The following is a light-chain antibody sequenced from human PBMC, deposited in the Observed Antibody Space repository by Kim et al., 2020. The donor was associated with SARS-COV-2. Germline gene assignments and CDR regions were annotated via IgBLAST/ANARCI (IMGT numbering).Light chain of an antibody. CDR2: YDS. V-gene: IGLV3-21*01. J-gene: IGLJ2*01. CDR1: NIGDYR. CDR3: QVWHTGGDRVV. Sequence: SYVLTQPASVSVAPGQTARITCGGDNIGDYRVHWFQQKPGQAPLLVIYYDSDRPSGIPERFSGYNSGTTVTLTISSVEAGDEADYYCQVWHTGGDRVVFGGGTQLTVL.